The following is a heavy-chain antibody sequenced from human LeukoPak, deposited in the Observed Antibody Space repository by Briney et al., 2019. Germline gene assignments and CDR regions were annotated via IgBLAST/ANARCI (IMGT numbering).Heavy chain of an antibody. D-gene: IGHD6-13*01. CDR3: ARPGSSRSDDAFDI. Sequence: TSETLSLTCTVSGGSISSYYWSWIRQPPGKGLEWIGYIYYSGSTNYNPSLKSRVTISVDTSKNQFYLKLSSVTAADTAVYYCARPGSSRSDDAFDIWGQGTMVTVSS. V-gene: IGHV4-59*08. J-gene: IGHJ3*02. CDR2: IYYSGST. CDR1: GGSISSYY.